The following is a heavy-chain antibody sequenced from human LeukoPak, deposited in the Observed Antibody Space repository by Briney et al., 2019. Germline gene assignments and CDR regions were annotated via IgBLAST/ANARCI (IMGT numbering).Heavy chain of an antibody. CDR1: GRSMRSYY. CDR2: IYYSGST. D-gene: IGHD3-3*01. Sequence: SETLSLTCSVSGRSMRSYYWSWIRQPPGKGLEWIGYIYYSGSTNYNPSLKSRVTISVDTSKNQFSLKLSSVTAADTAVYYCARENDFWSGYYRSYYYYMDVWGKGTTVTVSS. V-gene: IGHV4-59*01. CDR3: ARENDFWSGYYRSYYYYMDV. J-gene: IGHJ6*03.